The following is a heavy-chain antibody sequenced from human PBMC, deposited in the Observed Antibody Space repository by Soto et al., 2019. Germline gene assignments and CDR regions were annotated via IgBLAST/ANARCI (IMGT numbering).Heavy chain of an antibody. CDR3: ARSRGYSYGVPLYNWFDP. CDR2: IIPIFGTA. V-gene: IGHV1-69*06. D-gene: IGHD5-18*01. J-gene: IGHJ5*02. CDR1: GGTFSSYA. Sequence: SVKVSCKASGGTFSSYAISWVRQAPGQGLEWMGGIIPIFGTANYAQKFQGRVTITADKSTSTAYMELSSLRSEDTAVYYCARSRGYSYGVPLYNWFDPWGQGTLVTVSS.